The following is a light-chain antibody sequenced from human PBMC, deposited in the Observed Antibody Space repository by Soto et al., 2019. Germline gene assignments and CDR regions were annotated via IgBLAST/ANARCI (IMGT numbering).Light chain of an antibody. CDR3: SSYTSSSPYV. CDR2: EVS. Sequence: QSALTQPASVSGSPGQSITITCTGTSSDIGVYNYVSWYQQHPGKAPKLVICEVSNRPSGVSSRFSGSKSGNTASLTISGLRTEDEADYYCSSYTSSSPYVFGTGTKLTVL. CDR1: SSDIGVYNY. V-gene: IGLV2-14*01. J-gene: IGLJ1*01.